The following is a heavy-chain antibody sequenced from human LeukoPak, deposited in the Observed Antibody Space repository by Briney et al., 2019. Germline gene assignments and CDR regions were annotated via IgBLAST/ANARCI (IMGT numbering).Heavy chain of an antibody. Sequence: GGSLRLSCVASGFTFGRYWMSWVRQAPGKGLEWVANIKLGGSEKNYVDSVKGRFTISRDNTKNSLYLQMNSLRVEDTAVYYCARGHSSWYGFYWFDPWGQGTLVTVSS. D-gene: IGHD6-13*01. J-gene: IGHJ5*02. CDR3: ARGHSSWYGFYWFDP. CDR2: IKLGGSEK. V-gene: IGHV3-7*03. CDR1: GFTFGRYW.